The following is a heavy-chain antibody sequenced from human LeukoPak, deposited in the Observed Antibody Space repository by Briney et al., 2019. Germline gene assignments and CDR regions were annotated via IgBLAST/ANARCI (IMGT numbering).Heavy chain of an antibody. V-gene: IGHV5-10-1*01. J-gene: IGHJ4*02. D-gene: IGHD3-16*02. Sequence: GESLKISCKGSGYRFTSYWISWVRQMPGKGLEWMGRIDPSDSYTNYSPSFEGDVTISADNSINTAYLKWSSLKPSDTAMYYCASYHRRTVLWGQGTLVTVSS. CDR1: GYRFTSYW. CDR2: IDPSDSYT. CDR3: ASYHRRTVL.